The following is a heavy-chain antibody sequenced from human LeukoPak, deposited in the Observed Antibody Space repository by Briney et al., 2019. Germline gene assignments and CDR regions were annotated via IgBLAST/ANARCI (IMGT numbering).Heavy chain of an antibody. Sequence: ASVKVSCKASGYTFTSYDINWVRQAPGQGLEWMGWINPNSGGTNYAQKFQGRVTMTRDTSISTAYMELSRLRSDDTAVYYCARGYCSSTSCYRYYFDYWGQGTLVTVSS. D-gene: IGHD2-2*02. V-gene: IGHV1-2*02. CDR1: GYTFTSYD. CDR2: INPNSGGT. CDR3: ARGYCSSTSCYRYYFDY. J-gene: IGHJ4*02.